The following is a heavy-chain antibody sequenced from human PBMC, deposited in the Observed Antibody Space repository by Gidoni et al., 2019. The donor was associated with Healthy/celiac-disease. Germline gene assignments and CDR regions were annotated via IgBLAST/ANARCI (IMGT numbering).Heavy chain of an antibody. CDR2: ISSSSSTI. CDR1: GITFSTYR. Sequence: EFLLVEDGGGLVQPGGCLRPSSSASGITFSTYRMNWVCQAPGKGLEWGSYISSSSSTIYYAASVKGRFTISRDNAKNSLYLQMNSLRDEDTAVYYCARDQYSSSWLYYYGMDVWGQGTTVTVSS. J-gene: IGHJ6*02. D-gene: IGHD6-13*01. CDR3: ARDQYSSSWLYYYGMDV. V-gene: IGHV3-48*02.